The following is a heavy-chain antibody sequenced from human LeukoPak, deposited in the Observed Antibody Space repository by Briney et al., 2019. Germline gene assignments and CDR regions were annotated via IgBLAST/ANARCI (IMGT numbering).Heavy chain of an antibody. CDR3: VRGHSSGWPTFDF. V-gene: IGHV3-48*02. CDR2: ISSSSSTI. Sequence: GGSLRLSCVASGFTLRDNSMNWVRQSPGKGLEWVSYISSSSSTINYADSVKGRFTISRDNAKNSLYLQMNSLRDEDTAVYYCVRGHSSGWPTFDFWGQGTLITVSS. D-gene: IGHD6-19*01. CDR1: GFTLRDNS. J-gene: IGHJ4*02.